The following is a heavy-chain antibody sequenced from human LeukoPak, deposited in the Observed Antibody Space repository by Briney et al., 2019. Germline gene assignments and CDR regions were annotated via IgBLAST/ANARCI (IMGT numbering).Heavy chain of an antibody. CDR1: GFTFSSYS. CDR2: ISSGSTYI. CDR3: AREISSSTSFDY. J-gene: IGHJ4*02. D-gene: IGHD2-2*01. Sequence: SGGSLRLSCAASGFTFSSYSMNWVRQAPGKGLEWVSSISSGSTYIYYADSVKGRFTISRDNAKNSLYLQVSTLRAEDTAVYYCAREISSSTSFDYWGQGTLVTVSS. V-gene: IGHV3-21*01.